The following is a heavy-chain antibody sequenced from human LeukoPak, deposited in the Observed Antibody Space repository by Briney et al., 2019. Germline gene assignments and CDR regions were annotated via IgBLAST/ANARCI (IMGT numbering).Heavy chain of an antibody. CDR2: IWYDGSNK. CDR1: GFTFSSYA. J-gene: IGHJ6*04. V-gene: IGHV3-33*06. CDR3: AKDTAMVTYRGYYYYGMDV. Sequence: PGGSLRLSCAASGFTFSSYAMHWVRQAPGKGLEWVAVIWYDGSNKYYADSVKGRFTISRDNSKNTLYLQMNSLRAEDTAVYYCAKDTAMVTYRGYYYYGMDVWGKGTTVTVSS. D-gene: IGHD5-18*01.